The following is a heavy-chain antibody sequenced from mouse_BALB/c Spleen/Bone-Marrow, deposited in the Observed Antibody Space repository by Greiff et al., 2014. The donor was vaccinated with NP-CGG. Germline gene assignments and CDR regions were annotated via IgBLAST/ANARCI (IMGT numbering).Heavy chain of an antibody. J-gene: IGHJ4*01. CDR2: INPGSGGT. V-gene: IGHV1-54*01. Sequence: VQLQQSGAELVRPGTSVKVSCKASGYAFTNYLIEWVKQRPGQGLEWIGVINPGSGGTNYNEKFKAKATLTADKSSSTAYMQLSSLTSDDSAVYFCARCLTGTSAMDYWVKEPQSPSPQ. D-gene: IGHD4-1*01. CDR3: ARCLTGTSAMDY. CDR1: GYAFTNYL.